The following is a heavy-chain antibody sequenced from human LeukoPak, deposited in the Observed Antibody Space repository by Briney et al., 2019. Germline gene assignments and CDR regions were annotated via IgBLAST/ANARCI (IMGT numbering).Heavy chain of an antibody. V-gene: IGHV3-23*01. J-gene: IGHJ4*02. CDR2: ISGSGGST. Sequence: GGSLRLSCAASGFTFSSYAMSWVRQAPGKGLEWVSAISGSGGSTYYADSVKGRSTISRDNSKNSLYLQMNSLRAEDTAVYYCAKVGGRPARWLGWGSPSNYYFASWAREPWSPSPQ. D-gene: IGHD3-22*01. CDR1: GFTFSSYA. CDR3: AKVGGRPARWLGWGSPSNYYFAS.